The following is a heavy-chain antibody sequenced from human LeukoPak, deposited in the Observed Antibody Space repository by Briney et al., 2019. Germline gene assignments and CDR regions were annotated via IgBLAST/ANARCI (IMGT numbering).Heavy chain of an antibody. CDR3: ATPFCGSISCVDVFKI. D-gene: IGHD2-2*01. CDR2: KYYTGSA. Sequence: SETLSLTCNVSGVSISDGRYYWTWIRQHPGKGLEWIGYKYYTGSAKYNPSLKSRVTISIDKPENQFYLRLSSVTAADTAIYYCATPFCGSISCVDVFKIWGQGKLVTVSS. CDR1: GVSISDGRYY. J-gene: IGHJ3*02. V-gene: IGHV4-31*03.